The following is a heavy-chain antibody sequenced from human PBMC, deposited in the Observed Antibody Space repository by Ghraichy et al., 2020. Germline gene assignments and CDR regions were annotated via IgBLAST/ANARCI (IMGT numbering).Heavy chain of an antibody. CDR2: ITSSSRTI. V-gene: IGHV3-48*02. CDR1: GFTLSGYS. D-gene: IGHD4-23*01. CDR3: ARGSTVVRFFYYNGMDV. J-gene: IGHJ6*02. Sequence: GESLNISCVASGFTLSGYSMNWVRQSPGKGLEWVAYITSSSRTISYADSVKGRFAISRDNAQNSLFLQMNNLREEDTAVYYCARGSTVVRFFYYNGMDVWGQGTTVTVSS.